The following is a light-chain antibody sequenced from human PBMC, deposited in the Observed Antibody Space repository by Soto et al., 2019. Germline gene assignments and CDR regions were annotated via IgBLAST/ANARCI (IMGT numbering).Light chain of an antibody. CDR2: AAS. J-gene: IGKJ1*01. V-gene: IGKV1-39*01. Sequence: DIQMTQSPSSLSASVGDRVVITCRASQTINNYLNWYQQKPGKPPNLLIYAASTLQSGVPSRFSGSGSGADFTLTISSLQPEDFAVYYCQQTLSTLSWTFGHWTKVEIK. CDR1: QTINNY. CDR3: QQTLSTLSWT.